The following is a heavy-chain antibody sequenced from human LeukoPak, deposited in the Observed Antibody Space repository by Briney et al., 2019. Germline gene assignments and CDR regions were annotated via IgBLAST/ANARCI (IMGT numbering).Heavy chain of an antibody. Sequence: GGSLRLSCAASGFXFSDYSISWVRQVPQKGRVWVARVNADGSRTTYADSVRGRFTISRDNAKNTLYLQMNSLRAEDTAVYYCARLWAGMATIVNRGQGTLVTVSS. CDR3: ARLWAGMATIVN. V-gene: IGHV3-74*03. J-gene: IGHJ4*02. CDR1: GFXFSDYS. CDR2: VNADGSRT. D-gene: IGHD5-12*01.